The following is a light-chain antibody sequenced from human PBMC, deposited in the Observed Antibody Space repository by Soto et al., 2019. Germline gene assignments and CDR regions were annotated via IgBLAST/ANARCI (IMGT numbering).Light chain of an antibody. V-gene: IGKV3-15*01. CDR2: GAS. J-gene: IGKJ5*01. CDR1: HSVSSD. Sequence: EIVMSQYQATLSVSPGERATLSCRASHSVSSDLAWYQQKPGQAPRLLIYGASTRAIGIPARFSGSGSGTEFTLTISSLQSEDFALYYCQQYNNWPPTFCQGTRLEIK. CDR3: QQYNNWPPT.